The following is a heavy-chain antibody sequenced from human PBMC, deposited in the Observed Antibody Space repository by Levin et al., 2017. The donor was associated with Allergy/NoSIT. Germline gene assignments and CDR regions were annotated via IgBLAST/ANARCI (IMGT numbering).Heavy chain of an antibody. V-gene: IGHV3-53*01. CDR3: ARSYRGNDAFDY. CDR2: MYSGGST. D-gene: IGHD2-2*02. J-gene: IGHJ4*02. CDR1: GFTVSSNY. Sequence: GESLKISCAASGFTVSSNYMSWVRQAPGKGLEWVSVMYSGGSTYYADSVKGRFTISRDNSMTTLYLQMNSLRAGETAVYYCARSYRGNDAFDYWGQGTLVTVSS.